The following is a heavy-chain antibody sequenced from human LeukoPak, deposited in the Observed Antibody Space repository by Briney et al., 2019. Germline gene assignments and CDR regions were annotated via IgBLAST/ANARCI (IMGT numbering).Heavy chain of an antibody. J-gene: IGHJ4*02. CDR2: IIPIFGTA. CDR3: ARVVTPYYDYVWGSLDY. CDR1: GGTFSSYA. Sequence: SVKVSCKASGGTFSSYAISWVRQAPGQGLEWMGGIIPIFGTANYAQKFQGRVTITADESTSTAYMELSSLRSEDTAVYYCARVVTPYYDYVWGSLDYWGQGTLVTVSS. D-gene: IGHD3-16*01. V-gene: IGHV1-69*01.